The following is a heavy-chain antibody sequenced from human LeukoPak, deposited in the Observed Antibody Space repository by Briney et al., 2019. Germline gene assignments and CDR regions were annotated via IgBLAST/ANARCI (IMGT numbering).Heavy chain of an antibody. CDR2: IFHTGST. V-gene: IGHV4-38-2*02. Sequence: SETLSLTCTVSGYPLTLGYFWAWLRQPPGKGLEWIGSIFHTGSTYYNPSLTSRVTTSVDTSKNQFSLKLSSVTAADTAVYFCARHFASGTYYAPFDYWGQGTLVTVSS. D-gene: IGHD3-10*01. J-gene: IGHJ4*02. CDR1: GYPLTLGYF. CDR3: ARHFASGTYYAPFDY.